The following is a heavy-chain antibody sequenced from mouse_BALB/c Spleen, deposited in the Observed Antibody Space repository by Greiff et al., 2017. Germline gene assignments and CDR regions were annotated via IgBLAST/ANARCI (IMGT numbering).Heavy chain of an antibody. CDR2: ISSGSSTI. D-gene: IGHD2-10*01. V-gene: IGHV5-17*02. Sequence: EVQGVESGGGLVQPGGSRKLSCAASGFTFSSFGMHWVRQAPEKGLEWVAYISSGSSTIYYADTVKGRFTISRDNPKNTLFLQMTSLRSEDTAMYYCARPSYYGNAWFAYWGQGTLVTVSA. J-gene: IGHJ3*01. CDR1: GFTFSSFG. CDR3: ARPSYYGNAWFAY.